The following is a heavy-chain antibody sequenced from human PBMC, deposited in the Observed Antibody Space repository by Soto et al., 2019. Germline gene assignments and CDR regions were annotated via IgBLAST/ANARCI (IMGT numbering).Heavy chain of an antibody. CDR3: ASNPGYYYDSSGYYYVSYFDY. Sequence: SETLSLTCTVSGGSISSGGYYWSWIRQHPGKGLEWIGYIYYSGSTYYNPSLKSRVTISVDTSKNQFPLKLSSVTAADTAVYYCASNPGYYYDSSGYYYVSYFDYWGQGTLVTVSS. V-gene: IGHV4-31*03. CDR2: IYYSGST. D-gene: IGHD3-22*01. CDR1: GGSISSGGYY. J-gene: IGHJ4*02.